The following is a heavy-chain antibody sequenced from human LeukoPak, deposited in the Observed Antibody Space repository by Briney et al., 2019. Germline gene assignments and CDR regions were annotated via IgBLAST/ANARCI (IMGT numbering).Heavy chain of an antibody. CDR2: INPSGGST. CDR3: AGGTYYYDSSGYYTFDY. Sequence: ASVKVSCKASGYSFTAYYMHWVRQAPGQGLEWMGIINPSGGSTSYAQKFQGRVTITADESTSTAYMELSSLRSEDTAVYYCAGGTYYYDSSGYYTFDYWGQGTLVTVSS. V-gene: IGHV1-46*01. CDR1: GYSFTAYY. J-gene: IGHJ4*02. D-gene: IGHD3-22*01.